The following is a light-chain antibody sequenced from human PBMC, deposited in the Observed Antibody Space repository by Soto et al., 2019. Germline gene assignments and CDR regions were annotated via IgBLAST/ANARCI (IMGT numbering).Light chain of an antibody. CDR1: SSDIGGYNY. CDR2: EVT. J-gene: IGLJ2*01. CDR3: SSYTSTNTPVV. Sequence: QSALTQPASVSGSPGQSITISCTGTSSDIGGYNYVSWYQQHPGKAPELMIYEVTNRPSGVSNRFSGSKSGNTASLTISGLQAEDEADYYCSSYTSTNTPVVFGGGTKLTVL. V-gene: IGLV2-14*01.